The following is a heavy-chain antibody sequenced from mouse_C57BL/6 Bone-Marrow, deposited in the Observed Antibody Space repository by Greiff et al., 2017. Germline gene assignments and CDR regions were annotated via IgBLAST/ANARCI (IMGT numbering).Heavy chain of an antibody. CDR2: INPGSGGT. D-gene: IGHD1-1*01. J-gene: IGHJ2*01. CDR3: ARRTTVVGFDY. CDR1: GYAFTNYW. Sequence: QVQLKQSGAELVRPGTSVKVSCKASGYAFTNYWIEWVKQRPGQGLEWIGVINPGSGGTNYNEKFKGKATLTADKSSSTAYMQLSSLTSEDSAVYFGARRTTVVGFDYWGQGTTLTVSS. V-gene: IGHV1-54*01.